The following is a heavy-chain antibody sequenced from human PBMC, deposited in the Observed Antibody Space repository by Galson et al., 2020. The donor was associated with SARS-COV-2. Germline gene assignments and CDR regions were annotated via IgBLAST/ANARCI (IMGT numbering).Heavy chain of an antibody. J-gene: IGHJ4*02. CDR2: IYPGDSDT. Sequence: GESLKIPCQGPGYSFDIYWIGWVRQMPGKGLEWMGIIYPGDSDTRYSPSFQGQVSISADKSITTASLQWSSLKASDSAMYYCARLGLSGYGGDYWGQGTLVTVSS. CDR3: ARLGLSGYGGDY. CDR1: GYSFDIYW. D-gene: IGHD5-12*01. V-gene: IGHV5-51*01.